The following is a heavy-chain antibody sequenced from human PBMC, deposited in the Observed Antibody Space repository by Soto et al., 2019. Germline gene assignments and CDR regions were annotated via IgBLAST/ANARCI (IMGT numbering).Heavy chain of an antibody. J-gene: IGHJ4*02. CDR2: IYYSGST. CDR1: GGSISSGGYY. V-gene: IGHV4-31*03. Sequence: QVQLQESGPGLVKPSQTLSLTCTFSGGSISSGGYYWSWIRQHPGKGLEWIGYIYYSGSTYYNPSLQSRFNVSVNKSKNQFSLKLSSVTAADTAVYYCARVRGYCSGGSCYPSAADYWGQGTLVTVSS. CDR3: ARVRGYCSGGSCYPSAADY. D-gene: IGHD2-15*01.